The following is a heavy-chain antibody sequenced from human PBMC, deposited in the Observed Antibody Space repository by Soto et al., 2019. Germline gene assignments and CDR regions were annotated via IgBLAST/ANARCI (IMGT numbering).Heavy chain of an antibody. CDR3: AKDRAYSSGWYDGLFDY. CDR1: GFTFSSYG. Sequence: GGSLRLSCAASGFTFSSYGMHWVRQAPGKGLEWVAVISYDGSNKYYADSVKGRFTISRDNSKNTLYLQMNSLRAEDTAVYYCAKDRAYSSGWYDGLFDYWGQGTLVTVSS. D-gene: IGHD6-19*01. CDR2: ISYDGSNK. V-gene: IGHV3-30*18. J-gene: IGHJ4*02.